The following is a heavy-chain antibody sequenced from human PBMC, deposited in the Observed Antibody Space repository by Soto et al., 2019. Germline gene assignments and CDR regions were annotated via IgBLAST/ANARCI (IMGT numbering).Heavy chain of an antibody. CDR1: GGFLSDYF. Sequence: QVQLQQWGAGLLKPSETLSLTCVVSGGFLSDYFWSWIRQPPGMALEWIGEINHLGSINYNPSLKSRVTMSVYTSKNQFSLTLNSVTAADTATYYCARGGISHWAYFYYMDVWDRGTTVTVSS. CDR2: INHLGSI. D-gene: IGHD2-21*01. CDR3: ARGGISHWAYFYYMDV. J-gene: IGHJ6*03. V-gene: IGHV4-34*01.